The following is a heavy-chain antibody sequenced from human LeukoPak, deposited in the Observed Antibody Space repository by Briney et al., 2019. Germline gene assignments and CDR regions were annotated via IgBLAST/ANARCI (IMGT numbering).Heavy chain of an antibody. V-gene: IGHV4-61*01. CDR2: IYDSGST. CDR1: GYSISSGYY. D-gene: IGHD3-9*01. Sequence: SETLSLTCTVSGYSISSGYYWGWIRQPPGKGLEWIGYIYDSGSTNYNPSLKSRVTISVDTSKNQFSLKLTSVTAADTAVYYCTKGGRRDILTYWGQGILVTVSP. J-gene: IGHJ4*02. CDR3: TKGGRRDILTY.